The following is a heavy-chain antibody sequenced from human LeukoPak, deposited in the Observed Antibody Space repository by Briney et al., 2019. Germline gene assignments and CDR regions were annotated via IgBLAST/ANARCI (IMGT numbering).Heavy chain of an antibody. V-gene: IGHV1-69*02. CDR3: ASTVPDSSGYYYFDY. Sequence: EASVKVSCKASGYTFTGYYMHWVRQAPGQGLEWMGRIIPILGIANYAQKFQGRVTITADKSTSTAYMELSSLRSEDTAVYYCASTVPDSSGYYYFDYWGQGTLVTVSS. J-gene: IGHJ4*02. D-gene: IGHD3-22*01. CDR1: GYTFTGYY. CDR2: IIPILGIA.